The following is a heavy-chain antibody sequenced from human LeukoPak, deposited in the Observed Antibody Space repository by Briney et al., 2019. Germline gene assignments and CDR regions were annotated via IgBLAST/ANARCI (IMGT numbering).Heavy chain of an antibody. Sequence: SVKVSCKASGGTFSIYAISWVRQAPGQGLEWMGGIIPIFGTANYAQKFQGRVTITADESTSTAYMELSSLRSEDTAVYYCANPSPRRGAAAPFYVLGQWGQGTLVTVSS. CDR2: IIPIFGTA. D-gene: IGHD3-16*01. J-gene: IGHJ4*02. V-gene: IGHV1-69*13. CDR3: ANPSPRRGAAAPFYVLGQ. CDR1: GGTFSIYA.